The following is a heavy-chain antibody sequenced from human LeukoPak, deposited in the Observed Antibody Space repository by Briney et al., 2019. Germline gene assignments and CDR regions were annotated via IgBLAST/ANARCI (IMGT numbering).Heavy chain of an antibody. CDR3: ARAVAVTGPGAYFQH. CDR2: ISSSSSYI. D-gene: IGHD6-19*01. J-gene: IGHJ1*01. CDR1: GFTFSSYS. V-gene: IGHV3-21*01. Sequence: GRCLRLSCAASGFTFSSYSMNWVSQAPGKGPEWGSSISSSSSYIYYTDSVKGRFPISRDNAKNSLYLQMNSRRLEDTAVYYCARAVAVTGPGAYFQHCGQGTLVTVSS.